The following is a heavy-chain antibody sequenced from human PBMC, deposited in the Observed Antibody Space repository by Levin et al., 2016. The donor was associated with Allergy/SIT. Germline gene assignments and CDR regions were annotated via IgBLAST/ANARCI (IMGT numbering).Heavy chain of an antibody. Sequence: WIRQPPGKGLEWIGEIYHSGSTNYNPSLKSRVTISVDKSKNQFSLKLSSVTAADTAVYYCARESSRSNLAAAGTWIGYYGMDVWGQGTTVTVSS. CDR2: IYHSGST. J-gene: IGHJ6*02. CDR3: ARESSRSNLAAAGTWIGYYGMDV. V-gene: IGHV4-4*02. D-gene: IGHD6-13*01.